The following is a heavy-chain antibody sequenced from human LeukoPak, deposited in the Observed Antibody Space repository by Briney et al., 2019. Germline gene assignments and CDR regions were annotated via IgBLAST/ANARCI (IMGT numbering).Heavy chain of an antibody. CDR2: INPNTGGT. D-gene: IGHD6-19*01. V-gene: IGHV1-2*02. Sequence: ASVKVSCKASGYTFTGYYMHWVRQAPGQGLERMGWINPNTGGTNYAQKFQGRVTMTRDTTISTAYMELSRLTSDDTAVYYCASYPRYSSSPPFDYWGQGTLVTVSS. J-gene: IGHJ4*01. CDR3: ASYPRYSSSPPFDY. CDR1: GYTFTGYY.